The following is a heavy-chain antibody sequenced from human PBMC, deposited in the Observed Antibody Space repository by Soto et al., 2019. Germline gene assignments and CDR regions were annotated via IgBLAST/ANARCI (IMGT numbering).Heavy chain of an antibody. CDR1: GGSISSYY. D-gene: IGHD3-10*01. Sequence: PSETLSLTCTVSGGSISSYYWSWIRQPPGKGLEWIGYIYYSGSTNYNPSLKSRVTISVDTSKNQFSLKLSSVTAADTAVYYCARDPYYYGSGNLGFDPWGQGTLVTVSS. CDR2: IYYSGST. V-gene: IGHV4-59*01. CDR3: ARDPYYYGSGNLGFDP. J-gene: IGHJ5*02.